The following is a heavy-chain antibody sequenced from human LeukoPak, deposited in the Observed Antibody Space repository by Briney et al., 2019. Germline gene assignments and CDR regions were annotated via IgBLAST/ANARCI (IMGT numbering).Heavy chain of an antibody. Sequence: PWGSLRLSCAASGFTFSSYSMNWVRQAPGKGLEWVSYISSSSSTIYYADSVKGRFTISRDNAKNSLYLQMNSLRAEDMAVYYCAREGYYYDSSGYYYPWGQGTLVTVSS. CDR2: ISSSSSTI. V-gene: IGHV3-48*04. D-gene: IGHD3-22*01. J-gene: IGHJ5*02. CDR3: AREGYYYDSSGYYYP. CDR1: GFTFSSYS.